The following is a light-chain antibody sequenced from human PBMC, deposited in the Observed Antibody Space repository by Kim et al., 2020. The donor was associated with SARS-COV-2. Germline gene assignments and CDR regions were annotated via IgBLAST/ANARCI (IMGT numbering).Light chain of an antibody. J-gene: IGKJ2*01. V-gene: IGKV6-21*02. CDR3: HQSSSLPST. Sequence: SVTPKEKVTISCRASQSVGTNLQWYQQRPGQPPKLLIKYVSQSISGVPSRFTGSGSGTDFTLTISSLEAEDAATYYCHQSSSLPSTFGQGTKLEI. CDR2: YVS. CDR1: QSVGTN.